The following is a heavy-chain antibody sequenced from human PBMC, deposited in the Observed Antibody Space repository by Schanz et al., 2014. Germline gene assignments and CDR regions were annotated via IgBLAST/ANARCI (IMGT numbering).Heavy chain of an antibody. V-gene: IGHV4-34*02. D-gene: IGHD2-2*01. Sequence: QVHLQQWGAGLLQPSETLSLTCGVGGVSFSFYYWSWVRQPPGKGLEWIGEVHPSGTTNYNPSLSYRVTMSGDASKTQFSLKLPSVTAADTAVYYCARGQDHAKTGDLWGRGTLVTISS. CDR3: ARGQDHAKTGDL. J-gene: IGHJ5*02. CDR2: VHPSGTT. CDR1: GVSFSFYY.